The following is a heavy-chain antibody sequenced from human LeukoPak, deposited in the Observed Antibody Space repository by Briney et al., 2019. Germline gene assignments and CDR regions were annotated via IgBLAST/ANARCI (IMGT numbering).Heavy chain of an antibody. D-gene: IGHD6-6*01. CDR3: AKDVIAARPVWFDP. CDR1: GFTFSTYS. Sequence: GGSLRLSCAASGFTFSTYSMSWVRQAPGKGLEWVSAISGSGGSTYYADSVKGRFTISRDNSKNTLYLQMNSLRAEDTAVYYCAKDVIAARPVWFDPWGQGTLVTVSS. CDR2: ISGSGGST. J-gene: IGHJ5*02. V-gene: IGHV3-23*01.